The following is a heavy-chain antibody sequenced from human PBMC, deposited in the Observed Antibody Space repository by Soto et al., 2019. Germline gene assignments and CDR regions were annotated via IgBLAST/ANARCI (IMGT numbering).Heavy chain of an antibody. CDR2: IKSKTGGGTT. V-gene: IGHV3-15*01. D-gene: IGHD4-17*01. CDR1: GFTFSNAW. CDR3: TTVRLPYYYYYMDV. Sequence: GGSLRLSCAASGFTFSNAWMSWVRQAPGKGLEWVGRIKSKTGGGTTDYAAPVKGRFTISRDDSKNTLYLQMNSLKTEDTAVYYCTTVRLPYYYYYMDVWGKGTTVTVSS. J-gene: IGHJ6*03.